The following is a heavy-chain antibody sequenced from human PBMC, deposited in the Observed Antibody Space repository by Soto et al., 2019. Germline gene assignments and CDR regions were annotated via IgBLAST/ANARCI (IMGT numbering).Heavy chain of an antibody. Sequence: VSVKVSFKASGYTFTSYGISWLRQAPGQGLEWMGWINTYTGDTNYAQKFQGRVTMTTDTPTSTAYMELRSLRSDDTAVYYCARVIVNWFDPWGQGTQVTVSS. V-gene: IGHV1-18*04. CDR3: ARVIVNWFDP. J-gene: IGHJ5*02. CDR1: GYTFTSYG. CDR2: INTYTGDT. D-gene: IGHD3-16*02.